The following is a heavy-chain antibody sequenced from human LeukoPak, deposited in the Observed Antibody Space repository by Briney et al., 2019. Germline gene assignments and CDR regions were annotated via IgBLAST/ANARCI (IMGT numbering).Heavy chain of an antibody. CDR3: ARENDYDILTGYSIRPVYYFDY. V-gene: IGHV1-18*01. CDR2: ISAYNGNT. CDR1: GYTFTSYG. D-gene: IGHD3-9*01. Sequence: ASVKVSCKASGYTFTSYGISWVRQAPGQGLEWMGWISAYNGNTNYAQKFQGRVTITADESTSTAYMELSSLRSEDTAVYYCARENDYDILTGYSIRPVYYFDYWGQGTLVTVSS. J-gene: IGHJ4*02.